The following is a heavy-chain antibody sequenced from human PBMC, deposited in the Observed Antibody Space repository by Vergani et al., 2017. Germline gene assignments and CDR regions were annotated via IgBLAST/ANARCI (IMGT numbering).Heavy chain of an antibody. J-gene: IGHJ6*03. V-gene: IGHV3-30*03. CDR2: ISYDGDTT. CDR3: ARAYDPKSIAALSYYYYYYMDV. CDR1: GFRFSDYG. Sequence: HVQMVESGGGVVQPGRSLRLSCAVSGFRFSDYGMHWVRQAPGRGLEWVALISYDGDTTYYEDSVKGRFTISRDNSKNTLYLQMNSLRAEDTAVYYCARAYDPKSIAALSYYYYYYMDVWGKGTTVTVSS. D-gene: IGHD6-6*01.